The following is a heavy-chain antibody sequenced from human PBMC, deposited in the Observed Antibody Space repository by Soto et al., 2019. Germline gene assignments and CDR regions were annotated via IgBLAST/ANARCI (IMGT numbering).Heavy chain of an antibody. V-gene: IGHV1-69*01. CDR3: ASNTAMVIVNYYYGMDV. CDR1: GRTFSSYA. J-gene: IGHJ6*02. Sequence: SVKFSCKASGRTFSSYAISLVRQAPGQGLEWMGGIIPIFGTANYAQKFQGRVTITADESTSTAYMELSGLRSEDTAVYYCASNTAMVIVNYYYGMDVWGQGTTVTVSS. CDR2: IIPIFGTA. D-gene: IGHD5-18*01.